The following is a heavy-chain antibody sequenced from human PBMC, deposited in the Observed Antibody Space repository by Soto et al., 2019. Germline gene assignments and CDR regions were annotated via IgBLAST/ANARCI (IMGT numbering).Heavy chain of an antibody. Sequence: QVQLVESGGGVVQPGRSLRLSCAASGFTFSSYGMQWVRQAPGKGLEWVALISYDGTNKYYGDSVKGRFTISRDNSKNTLYLQMNSLRAEDTAVCYCVGGHYFGDYWGQGTLVTVSS. J-gene: IGHJ4*02. CDR1: GFTFSSYG. CDR3: VGGHYFGDY. CDR2: ISYDGTNK. V-gene: IGHV3-30*03. D-gene: IGHD3-22*01.